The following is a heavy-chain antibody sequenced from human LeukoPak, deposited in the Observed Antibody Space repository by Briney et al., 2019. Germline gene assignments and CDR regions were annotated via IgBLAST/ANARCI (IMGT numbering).Heavy chain of an antibody. CDR2: TIPGFGSA. Sequence: ASVKVSCKASGFSFSTSAISWVRQAPGQGLEWMGGTIPGFGSANYAQSFKGRVTITTDEPTSTAYMELTSLRYEDTAVYYCATEGYDLGTFFLACWGQGTLVTVSS. D-gene: IGHD3-10*01. CDR3: ATEGYDLGTFFLAC. J-gene: IGHJ4*02. V-gene: IGHV1-69*05. CDR1: GFSFSTSA.